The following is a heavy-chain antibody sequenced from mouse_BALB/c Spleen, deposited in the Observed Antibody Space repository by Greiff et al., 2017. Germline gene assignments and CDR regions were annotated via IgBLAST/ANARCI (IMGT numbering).Heavy chain of an antibody. J-gene: IGHJ2*01. CDR2: ILPGSGST. CDR3: ARRYYDYDGYYFDY. CDR1: GYTFSSYW. D-gene: IGHD2-4*01. V-gene: IGHV1-9*01. Sequence: VQLQQSGAELMKPGASVKISCKATGYTFSSYWIEWVKQRPGHGLEWIGEILPGSGSTNYNEKFKGKATFTADTSSNTAYMQLSSLTSEDSAVYYCARRYYDYDGYYFDYWGQGTTLTVSS.